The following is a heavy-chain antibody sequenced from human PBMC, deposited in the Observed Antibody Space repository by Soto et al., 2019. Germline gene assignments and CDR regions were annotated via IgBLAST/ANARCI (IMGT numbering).Heavy chain of an antibody. CDR1: GYSFTSYW. V-gene: IGHV5-51*01. J-gene: IGHJ6*02. D-gene: IGHD1-1*01. CDR3: AGWKAQPGTPYYYYGMDV. Sequence: LGESLKISCKGSGYSFTSYWIGWVRQMPGKGLEWMGIIYPGDSDTRYSPSFQGQVTISADKSISTAYLQWSSLKASDTAMYYCAGWKAQPGTPYYYYGMDVWGQGTTVTVSS. CDR2: IYPGDSDT.